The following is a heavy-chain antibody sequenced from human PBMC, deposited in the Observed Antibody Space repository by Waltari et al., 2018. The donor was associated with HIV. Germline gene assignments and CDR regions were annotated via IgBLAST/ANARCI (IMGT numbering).Heavy chain of an antibody. CDR1: GFNFAAYS. CDR3: IRNQVFYFDY. CDR2: IRSKPHGGKT. V-gene: IGHV3-49*04. D-gene: IGHD3-10*01. Sequence: EVQLVESGGGLAQPGRSLRLSCLGSGFNFAAYSVCWVRQAPGKRLEGGGFIRSKPHGGKTEYAASVKGRFSISRDDSNNIAYLQMNSLTVEDTAVYYCIRNQVFYFDYWGQGALVTVSS. J-gene: IGHJ4*02.